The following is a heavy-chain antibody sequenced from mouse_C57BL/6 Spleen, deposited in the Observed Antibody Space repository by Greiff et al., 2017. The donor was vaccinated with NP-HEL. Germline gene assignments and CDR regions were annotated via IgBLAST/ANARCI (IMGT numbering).Heavy chain of an antibody. CDR1: GYTFTDYN. J-gene: IGHJ4*01. CDR2: INPNNGGT. CDR3: ARLGWGRYYAMDY. Sequence: VQLQQSGPELVKPGASVKIPCKASGYTFTDYNMDWVKQSHGKSLEWIGDINPNNGGTIYNQKFKGKATLTVDKSSSTAYMELRSLTSEDTAVYYCARLGWGRYYAMDYWGQGTSGTVSS. D-gene: IGHD1-2*01. V-gene: IGHV1-18*01.